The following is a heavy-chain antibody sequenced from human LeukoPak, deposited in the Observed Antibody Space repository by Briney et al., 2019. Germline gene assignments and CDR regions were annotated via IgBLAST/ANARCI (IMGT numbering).Heavy chain of an antibody. J-gene: IGHJ4*02. CDR3: ARGACSGGSCYSELYYFDY. D-gene: IGHD2-15*01. CDR1: GGSFSGYY. V-gene: IGHV4-34*01. CDR2: INHSGST. Sequence: SETLSLTCAVYGGSFSGYYWSWIRQPPGKGLEWIGEINHSGSTNYNPSLKSRVTISVDTSKNQFSLKLSSVTAADTAVYYCARGACSGGSCYSELYYFDYWDQGTLVTVSS.